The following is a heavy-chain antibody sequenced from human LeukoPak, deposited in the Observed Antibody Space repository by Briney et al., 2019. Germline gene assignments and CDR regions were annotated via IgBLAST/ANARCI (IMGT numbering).Heavy chain of an antibody. V-gene: IGHV1-58*01. CDR1: GFTFTSSA. D-gene: IGHD3-22*01. Sequence: GASVKVSCKASGFTFTSSAVQWVRQARGQRLEWIGWIVVGSGNTNYAQKFQGRVTMTRDTSTSTVYMELSSLRSEDTAVYYCAREGHDSDPLITMIVVANDAFDIWGQGTMVTVSS. CDR2: IVVGSGNT. CDR3: AREGHDSDPLITMIVVANDAFDI. J-gene: IGHJ3*02.